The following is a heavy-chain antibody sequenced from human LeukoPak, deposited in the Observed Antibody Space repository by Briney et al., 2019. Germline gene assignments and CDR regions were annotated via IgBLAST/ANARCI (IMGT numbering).Heavy chain of an antibody. D-gene: IGHD3-3*01. CDR2: IIHIFGTA. Sequence: SVKVSCKASGGTFSSYAISWVRQAPGQGLEWMGRIIHIFGTANYAQKFQGRVTITTDESTSTAYMELSSLRSEDTAVYYCARETQDVHYRPFLGWLGTLFYWGQGTLVTVSS. CDR3: ARETQDVHYRPFLGWLGTLFY. CDR1: GGTFSSYA. V-gene: IGHV1-69*05. J-gene: IGHJ4*02.